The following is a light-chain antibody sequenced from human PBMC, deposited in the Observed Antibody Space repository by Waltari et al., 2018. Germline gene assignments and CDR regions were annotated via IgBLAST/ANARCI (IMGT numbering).Light chain of an antibody. J-gene: IGKJ4*01. Sequence: IQLTQSPSSLSAPVGDRVTITCRASQGISSYLAWYQQKPGTAPKLLIYAASTLQSGVPSRFSGSGSGTDFTLTISSLQPEDFATYYCQQLNSYPLTFGGGTKVEI. CDR3: QQLNSYPLT. CDR2: AAS. V-gene: IGKV1-9*01. CDR1: QGISSY.